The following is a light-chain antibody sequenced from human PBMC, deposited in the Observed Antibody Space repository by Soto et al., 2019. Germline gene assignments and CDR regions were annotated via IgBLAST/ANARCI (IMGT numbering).Light chain of an antibody. Sequence: ETVMTQSPATLSVSPGERATLSCRASQSVSGDLAWYQQKPGQAPRLLIFAASTRATSVPARFTGSRSGTEFTLTINSLQSEDFAIYYCQQYNNWPRTFGQGTKV. CDR3: QQYNNWPRT. J-gene: IGKJ1*01. V-gene: IGKV3-15*01. CDR2: AAS. CDR1: QSVSGD.